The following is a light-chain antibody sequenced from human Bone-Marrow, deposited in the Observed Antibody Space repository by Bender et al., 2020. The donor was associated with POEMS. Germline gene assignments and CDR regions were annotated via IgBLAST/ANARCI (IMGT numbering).Light chain of an antibody. CDR3: SSHTSGSKV. J-gene: IGLJ1*01. V-gene: IGLV2-14*01. CDR1: RSDVGGYNY. CDR2: DVS. Sequence: QSALTQPASVSGSPGQSITISCTGSRSDVGGYNYVTWYQQHPGKAPRLIIYDVSNRPSGVSDRFSGSKSGNTASLTISGLQAEDEADYYCSSHTSGSKVFGTGTRVTVL.